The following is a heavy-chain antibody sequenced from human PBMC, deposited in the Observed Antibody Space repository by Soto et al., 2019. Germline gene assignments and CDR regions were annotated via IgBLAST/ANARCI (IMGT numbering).Heavy chain of an antibody. J-gene: IGHJ4*02. CDR3: ATSFTLFGY. Sequence: GSLRLSCAASGSTFSSYAMSWVRQAPGKGLEWVSAISGSGGSTYYADSAKGRFTISRDNSKNTLYLQMDSLRAEDTAVYYCATSFTLFGYWGQGTLVTVSS. D-gene: IGHD3-9*01. CDR1: GSTFSSYA. V-gene: IGHV3-23*01. CDR2: ISGSGGST.